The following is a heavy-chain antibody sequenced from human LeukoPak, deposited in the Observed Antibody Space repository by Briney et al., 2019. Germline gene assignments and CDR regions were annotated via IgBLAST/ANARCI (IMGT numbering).Heavy chain of an antibody. D-gene: IGHD3-22*01. CDR3: ARVGRGYYDSSGYSY. J-gene: IGHJ4*02. Sequence: ASVKVSCKASGFTFTGYYMHWVRQAPGQGLEWMGRIIPILGIANYAQKFQGRVTITADKSTSTAYMELSSLRSEDTAVYYCARVGRGYYDSSGYSYRGQGTLVTVSS. CDR2: IIPILGIA. V-gene: IGHV1-69*04. CDR1: GFTFTGYY.